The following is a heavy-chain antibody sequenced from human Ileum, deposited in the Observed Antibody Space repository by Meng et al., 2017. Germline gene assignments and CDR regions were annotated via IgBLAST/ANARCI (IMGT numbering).Heavy chain of an antibody. V-gene: IGHV1-8*01. J-gene: IGHJ4*02. CDR1: GFIFSSYD. CDR3: ARRTQSTGTALGY. Sequence: QVQLVQSGPEVKKPGASVTVPCKASGFIFSSYDINWVRQAPRQGLEWMGWMKPNSGNTGFAQKFQDRITMTRDTSINTAYMELSSLTSEDTAVYYCARRTQSTGTALGYWGQGTLVTVSS. CDR2: MKPNSGNT. D-gene: IGHD1-1*01.